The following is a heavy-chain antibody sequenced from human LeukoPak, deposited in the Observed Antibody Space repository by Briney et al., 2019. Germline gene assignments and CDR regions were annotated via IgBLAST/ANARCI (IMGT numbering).Heavy chain of an antibody. CDR3: ARDKNSSAYFDS. D-gene: IGHD3-22*01. J-gene: IGHJ4*02. V-gene: IGHV3-53*01. CDR2: IYSGGTT. CDR1: GFTVISSY. Sequence: GGSLRLSCAASGFTVISSYMSWVRQAPGKGLEWVSVIYSGGTTYYADSVKSRFTISRDNSNNTVYLQMNTLRAEDTAVYFCARDKNSSAYFDSWGQGTLVTVSS.